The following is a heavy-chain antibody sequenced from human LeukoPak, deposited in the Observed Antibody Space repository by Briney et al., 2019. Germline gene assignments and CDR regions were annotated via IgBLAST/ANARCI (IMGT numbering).Heavy chain of an antibody. J-gene: IGHJ4*02. CDR3: ARLYYYVSGTYSRYFDY. Sequence: PGGSLRLSCAASGFTVSSNYMTWVRQAPGKGLEWVSSINSGGTTYYADSVKGRFTISRDNSKNTLYLQMNSLRAEDTAVYYCARLYYYVSGTYSRYFDYWGQGTLVTVSS. V-gene: IGHV3-53*01. CDR1: GFTVSSNY. D-gene: IGHD3-10*01. CDR2: INSGGTT.